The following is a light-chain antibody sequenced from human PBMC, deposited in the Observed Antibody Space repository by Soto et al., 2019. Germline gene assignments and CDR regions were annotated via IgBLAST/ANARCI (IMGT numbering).Light chain of an antibody. CDR2: EAT. V-gene: IGLV2-14*01. CDR3: LSYKTDNTFV. J-gene: IGLJ1*01. CDR1: KFDIGASNF. Sequence: QSALTQPASVSGSPGQTITISCAGTKFDIGASNFVSWYQHLPGRAPKVIIYEATNRPSGVSDRFSGSKAGNTASLTISGLQADDEAEYFCLSYKTDNTFVFGTGTKLTVL.